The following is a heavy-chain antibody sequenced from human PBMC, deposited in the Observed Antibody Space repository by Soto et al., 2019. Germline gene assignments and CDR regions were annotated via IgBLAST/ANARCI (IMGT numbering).Heavy chain of an antibody. V-gene: IGHV4-30-2*01. J-gene: IGHJ4*02. CDR3: PDVPSL. Sequence: PSETLSLTCAVSGGTISSGGYSWSWLRQPPGKGLEWIGYIYHSGGTYYNPSLKSRVTISVDRSKNQFSLKLSSVTAADTAVYYRPDVPSLWGQGTLVTGSS. CDR2: IYHSGGT. D-gene: IGHD2-2*01. CDR1: GGTISSGGYS.